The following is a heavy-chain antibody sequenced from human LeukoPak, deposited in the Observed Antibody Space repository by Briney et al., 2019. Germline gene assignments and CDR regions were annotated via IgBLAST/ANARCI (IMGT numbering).Heavy chain of an antibody. V-gene: IGHV4-59*01. D-gene: IGHD4-17*01. J-gene: IGHJ3*02. CDR1: GGSFSGYY. CDR2: ISSIGST. CDR3: ARDPTPVTKGLEI. Sequence: SETLSLTCAVYGGSFSGYYWSWIRQPPGKGLEWIGYISSIGSTNYNPSLKSRVTISVDTSKNQFSLKLTSVTAADTAVYFCARDPTPVTKGLEIWAQGTMVTVSS.